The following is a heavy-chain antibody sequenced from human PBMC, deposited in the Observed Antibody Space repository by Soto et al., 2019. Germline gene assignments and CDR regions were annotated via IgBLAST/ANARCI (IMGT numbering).Heavy chain of an antibody. CDR2: IYSGGYT. CDR3: ATDRGGGGY. Sequence: EVQLVESGGGLIQPGGSLRLSCAVSGFTVSNNYMSWVRQAPGKGLEGVSVIYSGGYTAYGDSVKGRFTISRDNSKNTLFFQRNGLRADDPAFFYGATDRGGGGYWGQGTLVTVSS. CDR1: GFTVSNNY. J-gene: IGHJ4*02. D-gene: IGHD3-10*01. V-gene: IGHV3-53*01.